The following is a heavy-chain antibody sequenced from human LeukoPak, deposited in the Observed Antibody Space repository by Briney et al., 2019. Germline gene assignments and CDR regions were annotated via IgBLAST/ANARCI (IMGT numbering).Heavy chain of an antibody. J-gene: IGHJ4*02. Sequence: PSETLSLTCTVSGGSIRSGGYYWSWIRQHPGKGLEWLGYIYYSGSTYYNPSLKSRVTISVDTSKNQFSLKLSSVTAADTAVYYCARQARYCGGGTCFDYWGQGTLVTVSS. V-gene: IGHV4-31*03. CDR1: GGSIRSGGYY. D-gene: IGHD2-15*01. CDR3: ARQARYCGGGTCFDY. CDR2: IYYSGST.